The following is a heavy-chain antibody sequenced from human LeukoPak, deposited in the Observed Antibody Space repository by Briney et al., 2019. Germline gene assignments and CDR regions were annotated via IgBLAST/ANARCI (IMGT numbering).Heavy chain of an antibody. Sequence: GGSLRLSCAASGFIFSTYAMSWVRQAPGKGLEWVSAITGSGDSTYYADSVKGRFTISRDNSKNTLSLQMNSLRAEDTAVYYCAKDRDELRYFDWSQGMDVWGQGTTVTVSS. CDR2: ITGSGDST. D-gene: IGHD3-9*01. CDR1: GFIFSTYA. V-gene: IGHV3-23*01. CDR3: AKDRDELRYFDWSQGMDV. J-gene: IGHJ6*02.